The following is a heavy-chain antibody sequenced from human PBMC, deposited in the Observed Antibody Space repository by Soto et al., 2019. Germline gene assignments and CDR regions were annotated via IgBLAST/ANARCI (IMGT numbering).Heavy chain of an antibody. CDR2: IYHSGST. D-gene: IGHD5-12*01. Sequence: SETLSLTCAISGGSISSSNWWSWVRQPPGKGLEWIGEIYHSGSTNYNPSPKSRVTISVDKSKNQFSLKLSSVTAADTAVYYCARGGDGYQQFYYWGQGTLVTVSS. V-gene: IGHV4-4*02. J-gene: IGHJ4*02. CDR3: ARGGDGYQQFYY. CDR1: GGSISSSNW.